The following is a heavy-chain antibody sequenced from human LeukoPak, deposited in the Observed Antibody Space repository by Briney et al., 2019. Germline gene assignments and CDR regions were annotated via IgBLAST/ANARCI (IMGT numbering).Heavy chain of an antibody. J-gene: IGHJ6*03. V-gene: IGHV4-39*07. CDR2: MHYSGSA. Sequence: PSETLSLTCTVSGGSISGSSYYWGWIRQPPGKGLEWIGSMHYSGSAYYNPSLQSRVSISVDTSKNQFSLRLTSVTAADTAVYYCAREGRGATTFYYYYMDVWGKGTTVTVSS. D-gene: IGHD1-26*01. CDR3: AREGRGATTFYYYYMDV. CDR1: GGSISGSSYY.